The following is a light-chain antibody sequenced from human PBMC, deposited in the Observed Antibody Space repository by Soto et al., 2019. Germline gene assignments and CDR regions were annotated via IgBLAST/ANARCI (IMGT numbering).Light chain of an antibody. Sequence: DIQMTQSPSSLSASVGERVTIACQASQDINFYLNWYQQKPGKAPNLLIYDTSNLETGVPSRFSGSGSGTDFSVTISSLQPEDIGTYYCQQYGDSPFTFGPGTKVDIK. CDR2: DTS. CDR3: QQYGDSPFT. CDR1: QDINFY. V-gene: IGKV1-33*01. J-gene: IGKJ3*01.